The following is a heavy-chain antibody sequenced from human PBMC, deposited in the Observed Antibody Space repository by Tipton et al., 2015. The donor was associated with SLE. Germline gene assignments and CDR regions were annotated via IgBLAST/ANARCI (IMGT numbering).Heavy chain of an antibody. CDR2: INHSGST. J-gene: IGHJ6*03. D-gene: IGHD5-18*01. CDR1: GGSFSGYY. V-gene: IGHV4-34*01. CDR3: ARGKAVRGYSYGLGGYYYYMEV. Sequence: TLSLTCAVYGGSFSGYYWSWIRQPPGKGLEWIGEINHSGSTNYNPSLKSRVTISVDTSKNQFSLKLSSVTAADTAVYYCARGKAVRGYSYGLGGYYYYMEVWGKGTTVTVSS.